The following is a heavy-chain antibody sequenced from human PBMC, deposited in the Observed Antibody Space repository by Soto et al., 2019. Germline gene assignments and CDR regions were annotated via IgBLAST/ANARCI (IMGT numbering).Heavy chain of an antibody. J-gene: IGHJ4*02. Sequence: GGSLRLSCSASGFTFSSYAMHWVRQAPGKGLEYVSAISSNGGSTYYADSVKGRFTISRDNSKNTLYLQMSSLRAEDTAVYYCVKDGWLQSHYFDYWGQGTLVTVSS. CDR3: VKDGWLQSHYFDY. D-gene: IGHD5-12*01. V-gene: IGHV3-64D*08. CDR1: GFTFSSYA. CDR2: ISSNGGST.